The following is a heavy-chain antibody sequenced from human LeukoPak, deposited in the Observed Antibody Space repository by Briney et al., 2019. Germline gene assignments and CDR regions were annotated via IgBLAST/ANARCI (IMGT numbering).Heavy chain of an antibody. J-gene: IGHJ4*02. CDR2: ISYDGSNK. Sequence: GGSLRLSCAASGFTFSSYGMHWVRQAPGKGLEWVAVISYDGSNKYYADSVKGRFTISRDNSKNTLYLQMNSLRAEDTAVYYCAKGVYSGYEPIDYWSQGTLVTVSS. V-gene: IGHV3-30*18. CDR1: GFTFSSYG. D-gene: IGHD5-12*01. CDR3: AKGVYSGYEPIDY.